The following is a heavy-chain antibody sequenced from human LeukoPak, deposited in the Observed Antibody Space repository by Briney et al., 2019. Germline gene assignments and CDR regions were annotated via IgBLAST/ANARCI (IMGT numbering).Heavy chain of an antibody. Sequence: GGSLRLSCAASGFTFSSYAMHWVRQAPGKGLEYVSAISSNGGSTYYANSVKGRFTISRDNSKNTLYLQMGSLRAEDMAVYYCARGAKYSSSWYVTSNWFDPWGQGTLVTVSS. CDR1: GFTFSSYA. V-gene: IGHV3-64*01. CDR3: ARGAKYSSSWYVTSNWFDP. J-gene: IGHJ5*02. CDR2: ISSNGGST. D-gene: IGHD6-13*01.